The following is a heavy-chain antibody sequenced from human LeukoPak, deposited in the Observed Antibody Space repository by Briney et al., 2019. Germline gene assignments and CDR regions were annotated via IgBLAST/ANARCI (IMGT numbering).Heavy chain of an antibody. J-gene: IGHJ3*02. CDR2: MSYSGST. V-gene: IGHV4-59*01. CDR3: ARFVGSSWLAFDI. D-gene: IGHD6-13*01. Sequence: PSETLSLTCAVYGGSFSGYYWSWIRQPPGKGLEWIGYMSYSGSTNYNPSLKSRVTISKDTSKNQFSLKLTSVSAADTAVYYCARFVGSSWLAFDIWGQGTMVTVSA. CDR1: GGSFSGYY.